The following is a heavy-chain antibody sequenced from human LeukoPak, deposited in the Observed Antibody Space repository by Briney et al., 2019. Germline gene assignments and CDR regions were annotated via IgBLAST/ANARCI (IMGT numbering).Heavy chain of an antibody. D-gene: IGHD4-11*01. CDR3: ARGEAYSNYEDY. V-gene: IGHV1-18*01. CDR2: ISAYNGAT. J-gene: IGHJ4*02. Sequence: ASVKVSCKASGYTFTRYGISWVRPAPGQGLEWMGWISAYNGATNYAQKLQDRVTMTTDTSTSTAYMELRSLRSDDTAVYYCARGEAYSNYEDYWGQGTLVTVSS. CDR1: GYTFTRYG.